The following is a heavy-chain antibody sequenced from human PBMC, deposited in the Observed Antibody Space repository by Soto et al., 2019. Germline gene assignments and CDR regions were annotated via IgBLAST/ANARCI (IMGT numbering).Heavy chain of an antibody. CDR2: IYYSGST. CDR1: GGSISSYY. CDR3: VSRGVVPAATPYYYMDV. V-gene: IGHV4-59*01. Sequence: QVQLQESGPGLVKPSETLSLTCTVSGGSISSYYWSWIRQPPGKGLEWIGYIYYSGSTNYNPSLKSRVTISVDTSKNQFSLKLSSVTAADTAVYYCVSRGVVPAATPYYYMDVWGKGTTVTVSS. D-gene: IGHD2-2*01. J-gene: IGHJ6*03.